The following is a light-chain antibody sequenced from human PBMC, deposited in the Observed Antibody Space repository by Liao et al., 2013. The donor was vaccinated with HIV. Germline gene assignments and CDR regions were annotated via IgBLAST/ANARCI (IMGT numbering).Light chain of an antibody. Sequence: SYELTQPPSVSVSPGQTASITCSGDKLGDKYAYWYQQKPGQSPVLVIYQDTKRPSGIPERFSASNSGNTATLTISRVEAGDEADYYCQVWDTTSDHPYVFGTGTKVTVL. J-gene: IGLJ1*01. CDR1: KLGDKY. CDR2: QDT. CDR3: QVWDTTSDHPYV. V-gene: IGLV3-1*01.